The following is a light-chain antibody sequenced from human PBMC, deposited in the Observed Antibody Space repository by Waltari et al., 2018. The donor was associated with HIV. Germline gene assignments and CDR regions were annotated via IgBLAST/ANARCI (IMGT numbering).Light chain of an antibody. CDR3: AAWDDSLKGGA. J-gene: IGLJ1*01. CDR2: SNN. V-gene: IGLV1-44*01. CDR1: TSNIGGNT. Sequence: QSVLAQPPSASGTPGQRVTISCSGSTSNIGGNTVSWYQQLPGTAPKLLSYSNNERPSGVPDRLSGSTSGTSASLVNSGLQSEDEADYYCAAWDDSLKGGAFGTGTKVTVL.